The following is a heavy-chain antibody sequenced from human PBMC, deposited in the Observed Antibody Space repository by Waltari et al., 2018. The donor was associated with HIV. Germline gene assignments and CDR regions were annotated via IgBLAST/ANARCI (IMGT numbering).Heavy chain of an antibody. J-gene: IGHJ4*02. CDR1: GYTFTSYD. CDR3: ASTGYYFDSSGYPRYFDY. V-gene: IGHV1-8*01. D-gene: IGHD3-22*01. Sequence: QVQLVQSGAEVKKPGASVKVSCKASGYTFTSYDINWVRQATGQGLEWKGWMIPNSGNTGYAQKFQGRVTMTRNNSISTAYMELSSLRSEDTAVYYCASTGYYFDSSGYPRYFDYWGQGTLVTVSS. CDR2: MIPNSGNT.